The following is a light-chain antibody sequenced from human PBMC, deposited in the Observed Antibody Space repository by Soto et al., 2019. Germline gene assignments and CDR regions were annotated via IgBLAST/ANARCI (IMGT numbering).Light chain of an antibody. V-gene: IGKV2-30*02. CDR3: MQGTYWPPWT. J-gene: IGKJ1*01. CDR2: KVS. CDR1: QSLAHSDGNTY. Sequence: EVVMTQSPLSLPVTLGQPASISCRSSQSLAHSDGNTYLTWFQQRPGQSPRRLIYKVSNRDSGVPDRFSGSGSGTDFTLKISRVEAEDVGVYYCMQGTYWPPWTFGQGTKVEIK.